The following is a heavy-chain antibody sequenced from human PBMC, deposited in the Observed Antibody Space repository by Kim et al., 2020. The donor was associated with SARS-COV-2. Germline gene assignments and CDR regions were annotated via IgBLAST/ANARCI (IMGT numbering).Heavy chain of an antibody. V-gene: IGHV3-48*03. CDR2: ISSSGSTI. J-gene: IGHJ6*02. CDR1: GFTFSSYE. Sequence: GGSLRLSCAASGFTFSSYEMNWVRQAPGKGLEWVSYISSSGSTIYYADSVKGRFTISRHNAKNSLYLQMNSLRAEDTAVYYCARGCRVLMVYAIPPGACYGMDVWGQGTTVTVSS. CDR3: ARGCRVLMVYAIPPGACYGMDV. D-gene: IGHD2-8*01.